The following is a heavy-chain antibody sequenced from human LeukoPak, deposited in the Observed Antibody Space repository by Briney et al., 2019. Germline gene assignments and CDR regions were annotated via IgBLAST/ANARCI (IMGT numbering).Heavy chain of an antibody. Sequence: GGSLRLSCAASGFTFSSYAMNWVRQAPGKGLEWVSAISVDGSHTYYADSVKGRFTISRDNSKNTLSLQMNSLRAEDTAVYYCTKCYDTSGRRASDIWGQGTMVTVSS. CDR3: TKCYDTSGRRASDI. V-gene: IGHV3-23*01. CDR2: ISVDGSHT. D-gene: IGHD3-22*01. J-gene: IGHJ3*02. CDR1: GFTFSSYA.